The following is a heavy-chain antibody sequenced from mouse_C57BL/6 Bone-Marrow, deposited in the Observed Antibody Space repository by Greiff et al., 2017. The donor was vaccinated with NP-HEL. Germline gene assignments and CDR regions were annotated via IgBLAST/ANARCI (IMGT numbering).Heavy chain of an antibody. CDR3: VWYYYGSRGYFDV. CDR2: IYPGSGST. V-gene: IGHV1-55*01. D-gene: IGHD1-1*01. Sequence: QVQLQQPGAELVKPGASVKMSCEASGYTFTSYWITWVKQRPGQGLEWIGDIYPGSGSTNYNEKFKSKATLTVDTSSSTAYMQLSSLTSEDSAVNYCVWYYYGSRGYFDVWGTGTTVTVSS. CDR1: GYTFTSYW. J-gene: IGHJ1*03.